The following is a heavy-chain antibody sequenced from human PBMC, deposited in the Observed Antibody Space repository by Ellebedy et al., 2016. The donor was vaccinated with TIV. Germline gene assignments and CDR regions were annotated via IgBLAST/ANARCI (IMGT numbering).Heavy chain of an antibody. CDR1: GHTFTTYG. D-gene: IGHD3-3*01. CDR2: INTGNGNT. CDR3: ATREWQDPMDV. J-gene: IGHJ6*02. V-gene: IGHV1-3*04. Sequence: ASVKVSXXASGHTFTTYGIHWVRQAPGQGLEWMGWINTGNGNTKYSQKLQGRVTITRDYMELSGLMSEDTAVYYCATREWQDPMDVWGQGTTVTVSS.